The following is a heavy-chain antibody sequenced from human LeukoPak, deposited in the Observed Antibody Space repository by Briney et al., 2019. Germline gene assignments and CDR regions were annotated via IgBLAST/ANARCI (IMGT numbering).Heavy chain of an antibody. Sequence: GGSLRLSCAASGFTFSSYSMNWVRQAPGKGLEWVSVIYSGGSTYYADSVKGRFTISGDNSKNTLYLQMNSLRAEDTAVYYCARVPYSYGPLDYWGQGTLVTVSS. V-gene: IGHV3-53*01. CDR2: IYSGGST. J-gene: IGHJ4*02. D-gene: IGHD5-18*01. CDR3: ARVPYSYGPLDY. CDR1: GFTFSSYS.